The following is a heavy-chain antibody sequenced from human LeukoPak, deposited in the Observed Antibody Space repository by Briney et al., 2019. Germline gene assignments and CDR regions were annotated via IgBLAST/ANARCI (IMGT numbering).Heavy chain of an antibody. D-gene: IGHD3-3*02. CDR1: GGSFSGYY. J-gene: IGHJ3*02. CDR3: ARGAIRRVDAFDI. V-gene: IGHV4-34*01. Sequence: PSETLSLTCAVYGGSFSGYYWSWIRQPPGKGLEWIGEINHSGSTNYNPSLKSRVTISVNTSKDQFSLKLSSVTAADTAVYYCARGAIRRVDAFDIWGQGTMVTVSS. CDR2: INHSGST.